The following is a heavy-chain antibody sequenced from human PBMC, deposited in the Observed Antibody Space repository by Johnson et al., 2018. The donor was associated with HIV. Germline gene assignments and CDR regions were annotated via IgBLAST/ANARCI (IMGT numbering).Heavy chain of an antibody. J-gene: IGHJ3*02. CDR1: GFTFTNYW. D-gene: IGHD5-24*01. V-gene: IGHV3-7*01. CDR3: ARACRDGYTCDAFDI. Sequence: VQLVESGGGLVQPGGSLRLSCAASGFTFTNYWMTWVRQAPGKGLEWVANIKQEGSEKYYVDSVKGRFTISRDNAENSLYLQMNSLRAEDTAVYYCARACRDGYTCDAFDIWGQGTMVTVSS. CDR2: IKQEGSEK.